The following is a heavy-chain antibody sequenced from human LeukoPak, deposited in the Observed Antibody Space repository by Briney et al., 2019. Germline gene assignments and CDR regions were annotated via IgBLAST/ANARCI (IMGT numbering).Heavy chain of an antibody. CDR2: INPSGGST. Sequence: ASAKVSCKASGYTFTSYYMHWERQTPGQGLEWMGIINPSGGSTSYAQKFQGRVTMTRDTSTSTVYMELSSLRSEDTAVYYCARSRDGYNYYFDYWGQGTLVTVSS. D-gene: IGHD5-24*01. V-gene: IGHV1-46*01. CDR3: ARSRDGYNYYFDY. CDR1: GYTFTSYY. J-gene: IGHJ4*02.